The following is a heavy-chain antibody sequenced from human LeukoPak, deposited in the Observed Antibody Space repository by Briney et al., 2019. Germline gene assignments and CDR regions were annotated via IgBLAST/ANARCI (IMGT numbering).Heavy chain of an antibody. D-gene: IGHD3-9*01. CDR2: INWNADST. Sequence: GGSLRLSCAASGFKFSDYGMSWVRHAPGKGLEWVSGINWNADSTGYADSVKGRFTISKDNVKNSLFLQMNSLRAEDTAMYYCARAILSDPKYYGMDVWGQGTTVTVSS. J-gene: IGHJ6*02. CDR1: GFKFSDYG. V-gene: IGHV3-20*04. CDR3: ARAILSDPKYYGMDV.